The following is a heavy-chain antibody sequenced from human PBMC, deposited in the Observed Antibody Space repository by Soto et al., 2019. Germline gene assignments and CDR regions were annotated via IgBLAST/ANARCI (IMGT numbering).Heavy chain of an antibody. V-gene: IGHV4-30-4*01. CDR2: ISYSGTT. CDR1: GDSISSINNY. D-gene: IGHD5-18*01. CDR3: ARGRGYSYGLDP. J-gene: IGHJ5*02. Sequence: QVQLQESGPGLVKPSQTLSLTCTVSGDSISSINNYWSWIRQPPWEGLEWIGFISYSGTTSYSPSLKSRVAISLDTSKNQFSLSLNFETAADTAVYYCARGRGYSYGLDPWGQGSLVTVSS.